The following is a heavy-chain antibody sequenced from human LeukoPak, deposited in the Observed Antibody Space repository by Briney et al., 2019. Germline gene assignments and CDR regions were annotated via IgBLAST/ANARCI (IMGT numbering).Heavy chain of an antibody. CDR2: IYSGGST. V-gene: IGHV3-66*01. CDR3: AREAPRGYYYDSSGYLN. D-gene: IGHD3-22*01. CDR1: GFAFSNCG. J-gene: IGHJ4*02. Sequence: PGGSLRLSCAASGFAFSNCGMSWVRLPPGKGLEWVSVIYSGGSTYYADSVKGRFTISRDNSKNTLYLQMNSLRAEDTAVYYCAREAPRGYYYDSSGYLNWGQGTLVTVSS.